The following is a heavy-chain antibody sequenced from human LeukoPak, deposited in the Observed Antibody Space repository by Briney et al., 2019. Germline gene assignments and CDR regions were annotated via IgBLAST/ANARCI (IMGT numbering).Heavy chain of an antibody. Sequence: ASVKVSCKASGYTFTSYYMQWVRQAPGQGLEWMGIINPSGGSTSYAQKFQGRVTMTRDTSTSTVYMELSSLRSEDTAVYYCAREHTYYYDSSGYYFDYWGQGTLVTVSS. CDR2: INPSGGST. J-gene: IGHJ4*02. CDR1: GYTFTSYY. CDR3: AREHTYYYDSSGYYFDY. V-gene: IGHV1-46*01. D-gene: IGHD3-22*01.